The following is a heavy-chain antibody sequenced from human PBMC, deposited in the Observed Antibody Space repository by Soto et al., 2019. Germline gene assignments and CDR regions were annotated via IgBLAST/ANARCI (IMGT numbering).Heavy chain of an antibody. V-gene: IGHV6-1*01. CDR1: GDSVSSNSAA. J-gene: IGHJ6*02. CDR3: ARYIPGVRYYGMDV. CDR2: TYYRSRWYN. D-gene: IGHD2-2*01. Sequence: PSQTLSLTCAISGDSVSSNSAAWNWIRQSPSRGLEWLGRTYYRSRWYNDYAVSVKSRITVNPDTSKNQFSLHLNSVTPEDTAVYYCARYIPGVRYYGMDVWGQGTTVTVSS.